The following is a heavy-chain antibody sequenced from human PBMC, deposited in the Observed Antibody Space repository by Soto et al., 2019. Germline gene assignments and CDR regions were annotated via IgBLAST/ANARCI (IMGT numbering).Heavy chain of an antibody. Sequence: SGPTLANPTQPLTLTCSFSGFSLPTGVGVGWIRPPPGEALEWLALIYRNDEELYNPSLKTRLTITKDTSKNQVVLTVNEMDPVATATYYCAHRVNMARGPYNYFGPWGQGTLVTVSS. D-gene: IGHD3-10*01. CDR1: GFSLPTGVG. V-gene: IGHV2-5*01. CDR2: IYRNDEE. CDR3: AHRVNMARGPYNYFGP. J-gene: IGHJ5*02.